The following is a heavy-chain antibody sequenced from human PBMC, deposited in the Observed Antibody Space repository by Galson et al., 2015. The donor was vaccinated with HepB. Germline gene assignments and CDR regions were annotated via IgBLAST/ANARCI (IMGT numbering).Heavy chain of an antibody. D-gene: IGHD4-17*01. CDR2: IWFDGSKD. CDR3: ARYYGDYRAFDY. J-gene: IGHJ4*02. CDR1: GSSFSSHG. Sequence: SLRLSCAASGSSFSSHGMHWVRQAPGKGLEWVALIWFDGSKDSYADSVKGRFTISRDNPNNMLYLQMNNLRVEDTAVYYCARYYGDYRAFDYWGQGTLVSVSS. V-gene: IGHV3-33*01.